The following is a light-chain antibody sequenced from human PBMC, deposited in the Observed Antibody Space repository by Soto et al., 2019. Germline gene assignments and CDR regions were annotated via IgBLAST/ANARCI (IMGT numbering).Light chain of an antibody. CDR1: QSVSNN. J-gene: IGKJ5*01. CDR2: YAS. CDR3: QQYNDWPPIT. V-gene: IGKV3-15*01. Sequence: EIMMTQSPATLSGSPGESAILSCRASQSVSNNLAWYQHKPGQAPRLLIYYASTRATGIPARFSGSGSGTEFTLTISSLQSEDFALYYCQQYNDWPPITFGQGTRLEIK.